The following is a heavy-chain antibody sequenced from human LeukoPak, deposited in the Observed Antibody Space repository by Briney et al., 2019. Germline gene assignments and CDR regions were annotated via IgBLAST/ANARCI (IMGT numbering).Heavy chain of an antibody. D-gene: IGHD6-13*01. CDR3: SKDLGSWYSRGMDV. Sequence: GASLRLSCAASGFTFSSYAMSWVRQAPGKGLEWVLAINGSGGSTYDADSVKRRLTISRENYKNSLYVQMNSLRAEDTAVYYCSKDLGSWYSRGMDVWGQGTTVTVSS. V-gene: IGHV3-23*01. CDR2: INGSGGST. CDR1: GFTFSSYA. J-gene: IGHJ6*01.